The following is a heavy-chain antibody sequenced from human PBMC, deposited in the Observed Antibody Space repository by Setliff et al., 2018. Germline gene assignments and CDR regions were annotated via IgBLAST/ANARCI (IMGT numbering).Heavy chain of an antibody. CDR1: GYTFISYD. CDR3: ASAYYYGSGRTYGMDV. J-gene: IGHJ6*02. CDR2: IGAYNGNT. V-gene: IGHV1-18*01. D-gene: IGHD3-10*01. Sequence: ASVKVSCKASGYTFISYDINWVRQAPGQGLEWMGWIGAYNGNTKYAQKFQGRVTLTTETSANTAYMELRSLRSDDTAVYYCASAYYYGSGRTYGMDVWGQGTTVTVSS.